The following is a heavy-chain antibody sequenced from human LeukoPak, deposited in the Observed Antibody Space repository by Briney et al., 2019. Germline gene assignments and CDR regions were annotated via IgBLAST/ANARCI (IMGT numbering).Heavy chain of an antibody. CDR2: IGTAGDT. CDR1: GFTFSSYD. D-gene: IGHD1-7*01. CDR3: AKVLAGTTVFDY. J-gene: IGHJ4*02. Sequence: GGSLRLSCAASGFTFSSYDMHWVRQATGKGLEWVSAIGTAGDTYYPGSVKGRFTISRENAKNSLYLQMNSLRAGDTAVYYCAKVLAGTTVFDYWGQGTLVTVSS. V-gene: IGHV3-13*01.